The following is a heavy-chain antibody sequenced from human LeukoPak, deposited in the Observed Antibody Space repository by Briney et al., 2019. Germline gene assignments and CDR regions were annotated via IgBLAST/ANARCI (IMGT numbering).Heavy chain of an antibody. V-gene: IGHV3-9*01. D-gene: IGHD3-22*01. CDR2: ISWNSGSI. CDR1: GFTFDDYA. CDR3: AKDFYYYDSSGYYYSYYFDY. J-gene: IGHJ4*02. Sequence: GGSLRLSCAASGFTFDDYAMHWVRQAPGKGLEWVSGISWNSGSIGYADSVKGRFTISRDNAKNSLYLQMNSLRAEDTALYYCAKDFYYYDSSGYYYSYYFDYWGQGTLVTVSS.